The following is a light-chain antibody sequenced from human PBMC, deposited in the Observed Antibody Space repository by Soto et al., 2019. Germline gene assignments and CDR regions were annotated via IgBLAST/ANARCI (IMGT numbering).Light chain of an antibody. J-gene: IGLJ1*01. CDR3: SSYTTSSTLV. V-gene: IGLV2-14*01. Sequence: QSARTQPASVSGSPGQSITISCTGTSSDVGAYDYVSWYQQHPGKAPKVMIYEVSNWPSGVSNRFSGSKSGNTASLTISGLQAEDEAEYHCSSYTTSSTLVFGTGTKVTVL. CDR2: EVS. CDR1: SSDVGAYDY.